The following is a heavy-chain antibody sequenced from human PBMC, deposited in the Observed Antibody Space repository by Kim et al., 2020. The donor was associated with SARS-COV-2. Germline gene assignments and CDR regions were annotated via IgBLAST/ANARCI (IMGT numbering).Heavy chain of an antibody. CDR3: AREIGEYQLPVYYYYYGMDV. V-gene: IGHV1-18*01. D-gene: IGHD2-2*01. CDR1: GYTFTSYG. J-gene: IGHJ6*02. CDR2: ISAYNGNT. Sequence: ASVKVSCKASGYTFTSYGISWVRQAPGQGLEWMGWISAYNGNTNYAQKLQGRVTMTTDTSTSTAYMELRSLRSDDTAVYYCAREIGEYQLPVYYYYYGMDVWGQGTTVTVSS.